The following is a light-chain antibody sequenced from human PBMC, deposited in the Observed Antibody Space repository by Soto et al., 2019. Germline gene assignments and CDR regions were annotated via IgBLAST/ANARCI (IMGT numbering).Light chain of an antibody. CDR1: QDVMYD. Sequence: EIVLTQSPAALSVSPGGRATLSCRASQDVMYDLAWYQQKPGQAPRLLVYGASTRATDAPPRFRGSGSGREFSLTISSLQSEDFETYYCQQYRSWPRTLGQGTKVDIK. CDR3: QQYRSWPRT. V-gene: IGKV3-15*01. J-gene: IGKJ1*01. CDR2: GAS.